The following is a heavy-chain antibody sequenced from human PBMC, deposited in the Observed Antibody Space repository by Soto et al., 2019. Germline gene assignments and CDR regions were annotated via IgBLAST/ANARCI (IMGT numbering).Heavy chain of an antibody. J-gene: IGHJ3*02. Sequence: AGESLKISCKGSGYTFITYWIGWVRQMPGKGLEWMGIIYPGDSDTRYSPSFQGQVTISDDKSISTVYLQWSGLKASDTAMYYCARRIGHDAFDIWGQGTMVTVSS. V-gene: IGHV5-51*01. CDR3: ARRIGHDAFDI. CDR2: IYPGDSDT. CDR1: GYTFITYW.